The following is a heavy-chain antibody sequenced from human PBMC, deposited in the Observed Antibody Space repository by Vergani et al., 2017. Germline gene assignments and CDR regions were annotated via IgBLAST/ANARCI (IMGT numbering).Heavy chain of an antibody. J-gene: IGHJ6*04. D-gene: IGHD1-26*01. CDR2: LYSDDRK. V-gene: IGHV3-23*01. Sequence: EVQLLESGGDLVQPGGSLRLSCTASGFIFSTYAMSWVRQAPGKGLEWVSVLYSDDRKYYRDSVYGRFTISRDNSKNTLELQMTSLRPEDTAVYYCAMEYSGFPYKYYMDVWGKGTTVTVSS. CDR3: AMEYSGFPYKYYMDV. CDR1: GFIFSTYA.